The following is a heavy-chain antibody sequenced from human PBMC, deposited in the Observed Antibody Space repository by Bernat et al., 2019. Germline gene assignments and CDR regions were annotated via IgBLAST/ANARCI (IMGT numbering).Heavy chain of an antibody. CDR1: GFSFSTYW. CDR3: ARISPSYSSYGLDV. V-gene: IGHV3-74*01. J-gene: IGHJ6*02. D-gene: IGHD2-21*01. CDR2: ITRDGSST. Sequence: EVQLVESGGGLVQPGGSLRLSCVASGFSFSTYWMHWVRQLPGKGLVWVSRITRDGSSTTYADSVKGRFTISSDNAKNTLYLRMNSLRAEDTAVYCCARISPSYSSYGLDVWGQGTTVTVSS.